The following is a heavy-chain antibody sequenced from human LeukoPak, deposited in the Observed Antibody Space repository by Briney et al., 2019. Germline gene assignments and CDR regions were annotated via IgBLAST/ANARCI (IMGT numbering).Heavy chain of an antibody. CDR3: ARNRIAAAYRYFDY. CDR2: IYYSGST. V-gene: IGHV4-59*01. D-gene: IGHD6-13*01. CDR1: GGSISSYY. Sequence: KSSETLSLTCTVSGGSISSYYWSWIRQPPGKGLEWIGYIYYSGSTNYNPSLKSRVTISVDTSKNQFSLKLSSVTAADTAVYYCARNRIAAAYRYFDYWGQGTLVTVSS. J-gene: IGHJ4*02.